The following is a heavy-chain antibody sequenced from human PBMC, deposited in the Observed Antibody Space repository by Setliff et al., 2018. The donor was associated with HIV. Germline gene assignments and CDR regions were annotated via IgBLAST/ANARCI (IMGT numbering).Heavy chain of an antibody. V-gene: IGHV1-3*01. CDR2: INAGNGKI. D-gene: IGHD3-10*01. J-gene: IGHJ4*02. Sequence: GASVKVSCKASGYTFTSYAVHWVRQAPGQRLEWMEWINAGNGKIKYSQKFQGRVTITRDTSASTAYMELSSLRSEDTAVYYCARVWFGETIFDYWGQGTLVTSPQ. CDR1: GYTFTSYA. CDR3: ARVWFGETIFDY.